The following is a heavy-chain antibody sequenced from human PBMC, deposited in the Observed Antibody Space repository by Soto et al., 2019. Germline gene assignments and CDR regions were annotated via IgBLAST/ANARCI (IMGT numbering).Heavy chain of an antibody. CDR2: IGYSGAT. V-gene: IGHV4-31*03. CDR3: AKDLYYYDSNIPL. D-gene: IGHD3-22*01. CDR1: GGSITSGGSF. J-gene: IGHJ4*02. Sequence: SETLSLTCTVSGGSITSGGSFWSWIRQHPGKGPEWIAFIGYSGATSYNPSLASRVTISADTYKSQFSLNSLRAEDTAVYYCAKDLYYYDSNIPLWGQGTLVTVSS.